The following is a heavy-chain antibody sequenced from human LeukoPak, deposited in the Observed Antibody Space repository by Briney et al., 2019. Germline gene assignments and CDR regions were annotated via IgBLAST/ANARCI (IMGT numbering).Heavy chain of an antibody. CDR2: ISGDGTRT. V-gene: IGHV3-23*01. CDR1: GFSFSSYA. D-gene: IGHD3-16*01. Sequence: GGSLRLSCAASGFSFSSYAMTWARQAPVKGLEWVSAISGDGTRTYYADSVRGRFTISRDNSKSTLYLEMSSLRVEDTAIYYCAKWPEGAMDYFDYWGQGTLVTVSS. J-gene: IGHJ4*02. CDR3: AKWPEGAMDYFDY.